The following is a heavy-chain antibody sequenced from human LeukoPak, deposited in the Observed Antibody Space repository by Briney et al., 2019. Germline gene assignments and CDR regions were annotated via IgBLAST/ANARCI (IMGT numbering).Heavy chain of an antibody. V-gene: IGHV3-23*01. CDR3: AKTEVDDDFGLPEYFQH. J-gene: IGHJ1*01. CDR2: ISGSGGGT. D-gene: IGHD4-17*01. CDR1: GFTFSSYA. Sequence: PGGSLRLSCAVSGFTFSSYAMSWDRQAPGKGLEWVSSISGSGGGTYYADSVKGRFTISRDNSKNTLYLQVNSLRAEDTAVYYCAKTEVDDDFGLPEYFQHWGQGTLVTVSS.